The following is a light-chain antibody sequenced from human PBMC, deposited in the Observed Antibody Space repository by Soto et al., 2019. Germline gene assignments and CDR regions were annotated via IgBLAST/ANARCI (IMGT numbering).Light chain of an antibody. CDR2: GAA. CDR1: QSVFSS. J-gene: IGKJ1*01. Sequence: EIVMTQSPDTLSVSPGERATLSCRASQSVFSSLAWYQQKPGQAPRLLIYGAATRATGIPARFSGSGSGTEFTLTISSLQSEDFAVYYCQQYHNWPAFGQGTKVDSK. V-gene: IGKV3-15*01. CDR3: QQYHNWPA.